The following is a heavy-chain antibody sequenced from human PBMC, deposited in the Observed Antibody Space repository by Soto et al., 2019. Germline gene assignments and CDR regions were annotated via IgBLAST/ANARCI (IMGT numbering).Heavy chain of an antibody. CDR1: GFSIGSSA. D-gene: IGHD2-15*01. CDR3: AKSSRYCSGGCCFYYFDY. Sequence: EVQLLESGGGLVQPGGSLRLSCAASGFSIGSSAWSWVRQAPGKGLDWVSTIGGNGVTTFYADSVKGRFTISRDISRNTVFLQMSSLRAEDTALYYCAKSSRYCSGGCCFYYFDYWGQGTLVTVSS. CDR2: IGGNGVTT. J-gene: IGHJ4*02. V-gene: IGHV3-23*01.